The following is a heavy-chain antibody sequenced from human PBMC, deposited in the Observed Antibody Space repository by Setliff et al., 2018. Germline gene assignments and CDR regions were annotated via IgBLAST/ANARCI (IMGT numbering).Heavy chain of an antibody. J-gene: IGHJ6*02. CDR2: SNHSGNT. D-gene: IGHD3-10*01. V-gene: IGHV4-34*01. CDR1: GESFSNNY. CDR3: ARLSWDGLRYHGLDV. Sequence: PSETLSLTCRVYGESFSNNYWSWIRQPPGKGLEWIGESNHSGNTTNHPSLKSRLTMSVDTSKNQFSLKLRSVTAADTAVYYCARLSWDGLRYHGLDVWGQGTTVTVSS.